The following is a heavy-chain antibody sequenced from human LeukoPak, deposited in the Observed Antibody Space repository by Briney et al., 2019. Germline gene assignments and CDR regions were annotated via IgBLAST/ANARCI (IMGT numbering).Heavy chain of an antibody. Sequence: GGSLRLSCAASGFTFSSYGMHWVRQAPGRGLEWVAVIWYDGSNQYYADSVKGRFTISRDNSKNTLYLQMNSLRVEDTAVYYCIVFGDSNHWGQGTLVTVSP. J-gene: IGHJ5*02. CDR2: IWYDGSNQ. V-gene: IGHV3-33*01. CDR1: GFTFSSYG. CDR3: IVFGDSNH. D-gene: IGHD4-17*01.